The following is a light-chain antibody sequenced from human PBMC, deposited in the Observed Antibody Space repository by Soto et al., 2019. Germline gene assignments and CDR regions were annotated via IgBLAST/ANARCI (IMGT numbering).Light chain of an antibody. CDR1: QSVLYSPNIKNY. CDR2: WAS. CDR3: QQYHSAPQS. J-gene: IGKJ1*01. V-gene: IGKV4-1*01. Sequence: DIVMTQSPDSLAVSLGERATINCKSSQSVLYSPNIKNYLAWYQQKPGQPPKLLIYWASTRESGVPDRFSGSGSGTDFTLTISSLQAEDVAFYYCQQYHSAPQSFGQGTKVEIK.